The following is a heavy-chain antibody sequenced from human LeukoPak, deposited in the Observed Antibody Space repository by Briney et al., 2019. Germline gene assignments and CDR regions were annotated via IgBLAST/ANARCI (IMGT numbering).Heavy chain of an antibody. CDR2: INPSGGST. Sequence: ASVKVSCKASGYTFTSYYMHWVRQAPGQGLEWMGIINPSGGSTSYAQKFQGRVTMTRDTSTSTVYMELSSLRSEDTAVYYCARDLEAAAGTEHRTYYYYYYGMDVWGQGTTVTVSS. CDR3: ARDLEAAAGTEHRTYYYYYYGMDV. J-gene: IGHJ6*02. D-gene: IGHD6-13*01. V-gene: IGHV1-46*01. CDR1: GYTFTSYY.